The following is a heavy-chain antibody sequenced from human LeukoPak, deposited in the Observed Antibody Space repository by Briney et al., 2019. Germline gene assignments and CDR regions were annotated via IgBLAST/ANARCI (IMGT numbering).Heavy chain of an antibody. D-gene: IGHD1-26*01. J-gene: IGHJ3*02. V-gene: IGHV3-21*01. Sequence: GGSLRLSCAASGFTFSSYSMNWVRQAPGKGLEWVSSISSSSSYIYYADSVKGRFTISRDNAKNSLYLQMNSLRVEDTAVYYCARENSGSYYTNAFDIWGQGTMVTVSS. CDR3: ARENSGSYYTNAFDI. CDR1: GFTFSSYS. CDR2: ISSSSSYI.